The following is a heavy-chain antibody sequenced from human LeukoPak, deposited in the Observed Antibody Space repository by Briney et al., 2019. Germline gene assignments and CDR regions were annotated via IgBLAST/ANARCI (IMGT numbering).Heavy chain of an antibody. Sequence: SETLSLTCTVSGGSISSYYWSWIRQPPGKGLEWVGYIYYSGSTNYNPSLKSRVTISVDTSKNQFSLKLTSVTAADTAVYFCARGGYYGSGNDFRFDPWGQGTLVTVSS. V-gene: IGHV4-59*01. CDR2: IYYSGST. CDR3: ARGGYYGSGNDFRFDP. D-gene: IGHD3-10*01. CDR1: GGSISSYY. J-gene: IGHJ5*02.